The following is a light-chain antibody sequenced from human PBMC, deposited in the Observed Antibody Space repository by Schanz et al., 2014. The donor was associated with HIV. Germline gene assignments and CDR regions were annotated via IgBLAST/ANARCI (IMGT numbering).Light chain of an antibody. CDR1: QTIDNW. CDR2: KAF. J-gene: IGKJ2*01. V-gene: IGKV1-5*03. Sequence: DIQMTQSPSTLSASIGDRVTITCRASQTIDNWLAWYQQKPGKAPKLLIYKAFSLESGVPSRFSGRGSGTEFTLTISSLQPGDFATYYCLQYNDDVYTFGQGTKLEIK. CDR3: LQYNDDVYT.